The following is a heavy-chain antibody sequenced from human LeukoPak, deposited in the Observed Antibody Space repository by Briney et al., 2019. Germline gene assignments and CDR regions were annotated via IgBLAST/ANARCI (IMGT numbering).Heavy chain of an antibody. CDR2: ISSSSSYI. D-gene: IGHD3-10*01. Sequence: GGSLRLSCAASGFTFSSYSMNWVRQAPGKGLEWVSSISSSSSYIYYADSVKGRFTISRDNAKNSLYLQMNSLRAEDTAVYYCARDRAADYGSGSYTFDYWGQGTMVTVSS. V-gene: IGHV3-21*01. CDR3: ARDRAADYGSGSYTFDY. CDR1: GFTFSSYS. J-gene: IGHJ4*03.